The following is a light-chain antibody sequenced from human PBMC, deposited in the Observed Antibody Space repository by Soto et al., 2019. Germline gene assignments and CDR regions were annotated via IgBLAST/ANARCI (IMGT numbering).Light chain of an antibody. CDR3: QQYDSSPRT. CDR1: QSISSSY. J-gene: IGKJ1*01. V-gene: IGKV3-20*01. CDR2: GPS. Sequence: EIVLTHSPGTLSLSPCERATLSSSASQSISSSYLAWYQQKPGQAPRLLIYGPSSRATGIPDRFSGSGSGTDFTLTINRLEPEDFAVYYCQQYDSSPRTFGQGTKVDIK.